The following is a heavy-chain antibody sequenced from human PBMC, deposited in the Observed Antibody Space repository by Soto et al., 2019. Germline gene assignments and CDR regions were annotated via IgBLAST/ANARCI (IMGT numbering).Heavy chain of an antibody. CDR1: GFTFSSYW. V-gene: IGHV3-7*01. CDR2: IKQDGSEK. J-gene: IGHJ4*02. D-gene: IGHD2-15*01. CDR3: ARWRVLGGWYFDY. Sequence: HPGGSLRLSCAASGFTFSSYWMSWVRQAPGKGLEWVANIKQDGSEKYYVDSVKGRFTISRDNAKNSLYLQMNSLRAEDTAVYYCARWRVLGGWYFDYWGQGTLVTVSS.